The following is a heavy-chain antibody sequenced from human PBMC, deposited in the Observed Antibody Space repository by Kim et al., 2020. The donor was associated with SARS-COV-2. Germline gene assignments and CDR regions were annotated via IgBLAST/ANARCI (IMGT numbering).Heavy chain of an antibody. V-gene: IGHV4-39*01. J-gene: IGHJ4*02. D-gene: IGHD3-16*01. Sequence: YSWRTDYSPALKGRVTISVDTTKNQFSLKLSSVTAADTAVYYCSSTIGVYWGQGTLVTVSS. CDR3: SSTIGVY. CDR2: YSWRT.